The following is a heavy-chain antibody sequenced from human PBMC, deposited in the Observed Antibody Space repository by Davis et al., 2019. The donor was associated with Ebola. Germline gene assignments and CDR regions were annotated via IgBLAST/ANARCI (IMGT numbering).Heavy chain of an antibody. CDR2: ISYDGSNK. CDR1: GFTFSSYA. V-gene: IGHV3-30-3*01. J-gene: IGHJ4*02. D-gene: IGHD3-22*01. CDR3: GGGGWGITMIVYFDY. Sequence: GESLKISCAASGFTFSSYAMHWVRQAPRKGLEWVAVISYDGSNKYYADSVKGRFTIYRDNSKNTLYLQMNSMRAEDTAVYCCGGGGWGITMIVYFDYWGQGTLVTVSS.